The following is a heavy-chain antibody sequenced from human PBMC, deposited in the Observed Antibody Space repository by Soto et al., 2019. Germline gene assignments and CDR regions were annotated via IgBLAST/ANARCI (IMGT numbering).Heavy chain of an antibody. J-gene: IGHJ6*02. V-gene: IGHV3-49*03. CDR2: IRSKGYGGTT. D-gene: IGHD2-2*01. CDR1: GFTFGDFG. CDR3: ASLTSWSQEYYYGMDV. Sequence: SLRLSCTGSGFTFGDFGMSWFRQAPGKGLEWLSFIRSKGYGGTTESAASVRGRFITSRDDSKSIAYLQMNSLKTEDTAVYYCASLTSWSQEYYYGMDVWGQGT.